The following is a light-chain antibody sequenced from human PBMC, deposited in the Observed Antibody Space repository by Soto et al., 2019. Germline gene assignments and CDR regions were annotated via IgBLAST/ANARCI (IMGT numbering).Light chain of an antibody. Sequence: EIVLTQSPGTLSLSPWEGATLSCRASQSISSNFLAWYQQKRGQAPRLLIHGASNRATGIPDRFSGSGSGTDFTLTITRLEPEDFAVYYCQQYGGSPRTFGQGTKADIK. J-gene: IGKJ1*01. V-gene: IGKV3-20*01. CDR3: QQYGGSPRT. CDR2: GAS. CDR1: QSISSNF.